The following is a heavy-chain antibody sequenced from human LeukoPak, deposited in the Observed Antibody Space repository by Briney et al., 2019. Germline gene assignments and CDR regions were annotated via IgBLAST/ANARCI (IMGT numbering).Heavy chain of an antibody. CDR1: GFTFSSYE. D-gene: IGHD3/OR15-3a*01. CDR3: TRAVAAADFSPGY. CDR2: ISSSSSYI. J-gene: IGHJ4*02. V-gene: IGHV3-21*01. Sequence: PGGSLRLSCAASGFTFSSYEMNWVRQAPGKGLEWISCISSSSSYIYYADSVKGRFTISRDNAKSSVYLQMNSLRAEDTAVYYCTRAVAAADFSPGYWGQGTLVTVSS.